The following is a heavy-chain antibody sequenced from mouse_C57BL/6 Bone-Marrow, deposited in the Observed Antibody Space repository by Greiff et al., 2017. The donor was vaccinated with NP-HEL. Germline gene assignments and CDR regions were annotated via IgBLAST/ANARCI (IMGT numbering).Heavy chain of an antibody. CDR3: AREAYDYPLYAMGY. D-gene: IGHD2-4*01. CDR2: ILPGSGST. CDR1: GYTFTGYW. J-gene: IGHJ4*01. V-gene: IGHV1-9*01. Sequence: VQLQQPGAELLKPGASVQLSCRATGYTFTGYWIEWVKQRPGHGLEWIGEILPGSGSTNYNEKFKGKATFTADTSSNTAYMQLSSLRTEDSGIYYGAREAYDYPLYAMGYWGQGTAVTVTS.